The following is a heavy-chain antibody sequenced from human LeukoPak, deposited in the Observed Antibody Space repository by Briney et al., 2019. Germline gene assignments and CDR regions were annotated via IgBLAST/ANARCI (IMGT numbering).Heavy chain of an antibody. Sequence: PAGSLRLSCVASGFSFSTYWMSWVRQAPGKGLEWVANIKQDGSEQYYVDSLKGRFTISRDNAKNSLYLQLNNVEADDTAMYYCARDSAGNEYWGQGTLVTVSS. J-gene: IGHJ4*02. D-gene: IGHD6-13*01. CDR3: ARDSAGNEY. CDR1: GFSFSTYW. CDR2: IKQDGSEQ. V-gene: IGHV3-7*01.